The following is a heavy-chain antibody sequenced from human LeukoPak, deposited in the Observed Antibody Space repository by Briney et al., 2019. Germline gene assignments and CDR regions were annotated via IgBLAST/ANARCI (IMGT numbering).Heavy chain of an antibody. D-gene: IGHD1-7*01. Sequence: GASVKVSCKAPGGTFSSYAISWVRQAPGQGLEWMGRIIPILGIANYAQKFQGRVTITADKSTSTAYMELSSLRSEDTAVYYCARDGPITGTTGYYYGMDVWGQGTTVTVSS. CDR2: IIPILGIA. CDR3: ARDGPITGTTGYYYGMDV. J-gene: IGHJ6*02. V-gene: IGHV1-69*04. CDR1: GGTFSSYA.